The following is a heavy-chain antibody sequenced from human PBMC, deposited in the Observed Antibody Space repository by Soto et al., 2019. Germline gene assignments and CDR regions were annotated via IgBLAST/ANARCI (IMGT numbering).Heavy chain of an antibody. J-gene: IGHJ4*02. D-gene: IGHD3-3*01. CDR3: AHRLGYDFWSGYYHFDY. Sequence: QITLKESGPTLVKPTQTLTLTCTFSGFSLSTSGVGVGWIRQPPGKALEWLALIYWNDDKRYSPSLKSRLTITKDTSKNQVVLTMTNMDPVDTATYYCAHRLGYDFWSGYYHFDYWCQGTLVTVSS. CDR2: IYWNDDK. CDR1: GFSLSTSGVG. V-gene: IGHV2-5*01.